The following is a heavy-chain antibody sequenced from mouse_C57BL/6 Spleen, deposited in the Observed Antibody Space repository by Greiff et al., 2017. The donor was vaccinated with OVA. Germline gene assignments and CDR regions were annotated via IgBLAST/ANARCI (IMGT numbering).Heavy chain of an antibody. CDR2: ISSGGSYT. V-gene: IGHV5-6*01. CDR3: ANYYAMDY. J-gene: IGHJ4*01. CDR1: GFTFSSYG. Sequence: VQLKQSGGDLVKPGGSLKLSCAASGFTFSSYGMSWVRQTPDKRLEWVATISSGGSYTYYPDSVKGRFTISRDNAKNTLYLQMSSLKSEDTAMYYCANYYAMDYWGQGTSVTVSS.